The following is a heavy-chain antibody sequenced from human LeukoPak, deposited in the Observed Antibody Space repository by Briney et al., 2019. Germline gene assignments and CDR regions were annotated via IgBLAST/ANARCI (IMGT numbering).Heavy chain of an antibody. V-gene: IGHV3-30-3*01. J-gene: IGHJ4*02. Sequence: GGSLRLSCAASGFTFSSYAMHWVRQAPGKGLEWVAVISYVGSNKYYADSVKGRFTISRDNSKNTLYLQTNSLRAEDTAVYYCARDRGGYCSGGSCYLLDYWGQGTLVTVSS. CDR2: ISYVGSNK. CDR3: ARDRGGYCSGGSCYLLDY. CDR1: GFTFSSYA. D-gene: IGHD2-15*01.